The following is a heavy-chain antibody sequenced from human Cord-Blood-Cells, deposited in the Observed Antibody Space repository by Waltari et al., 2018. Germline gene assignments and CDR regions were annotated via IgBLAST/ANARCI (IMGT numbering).Heavy chain of an antibody. CDR3: ARADVDTAIDY. Sequence: QVQLVQSGAEVKKHGAAVTVSCMPSGYTSTSYDINWVRQATGKGLEWMGWMNPNSGNTGYAQKFQGRVTMTRNTSISTAYMELSSLRSEDTAVYYCARADVDTAIDYWGQGTLVTVSS. V-gene: IGHV1-8*01. CDR2: MNPNSGNT. D-gene: IGHD5-18*01. CDR1: GYTSTSYD. J-gene: IGHJ4*02.